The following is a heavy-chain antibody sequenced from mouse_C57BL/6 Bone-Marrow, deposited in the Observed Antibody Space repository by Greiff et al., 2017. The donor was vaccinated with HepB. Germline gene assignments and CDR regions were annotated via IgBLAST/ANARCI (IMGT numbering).Heavy chain of an antibody. Sequence: QVQLKEPGAELVKPGASVKVSCKASGYTFTSYWMHWVKQRPGQGLEWIGRIHPSDSDTNYNQKFKGKATLTVDKSSSTAYMQLSSLTSEDSAVYYCAIEDFDGYDAWFAYWGQGTLVTVSA. CDR3: AIEDFDGYDAWFAY. V-gene: IGHV1-74*01. CDR1: GYTFTSYW. CDR2: IHPSDSDT. J-gene: IGHJ3*01. D-gene: IGHD2-2*01.